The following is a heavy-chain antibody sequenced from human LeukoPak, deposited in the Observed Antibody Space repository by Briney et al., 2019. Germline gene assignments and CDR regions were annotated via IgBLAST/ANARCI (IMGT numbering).Heavy chain of an antibody. J-gene: IGHJ6*02. CDR1: GYTFTGYY. D-gene: IGHD6-19*01. V-gene: IGHV1-2*02. Sequence: ASVKVSCKASGYTFTGYYMHWVRQAPGQGLEWMGWINPNSGGTNYAQKFQGRVTMTRDTSISTAYMELSRLRSDDTAVYYCARDLLIAVAPPYYYYYGMDVWGQGTTVTVSS. CDR2: INPNSGGT. CDR3: ARDLLIAVAPPYYYYYGMDV.